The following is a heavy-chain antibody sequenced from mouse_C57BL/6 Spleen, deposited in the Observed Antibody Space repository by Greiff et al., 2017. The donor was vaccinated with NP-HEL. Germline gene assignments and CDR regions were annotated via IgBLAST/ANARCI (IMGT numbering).Heavy chain of an antibody. Sequence: EVQLQQSGPELVKPGASVKISCKASGYSFTGYYMNWVKQSPEKSLEWIGEINPSTGGTTYNQKFKAKATLTVDKSSSTAYMQLKSLTSEDSAVYYCARSYGYLDYWGQGTTLTVSS. CDR3: ARSYGYLDY. CDR2: INPSTGGT. D-gene: IGHD1-1*02. CDR1: GYSFTGYY. V-gene: IGHV1-42*01. J-gene: IGHJ2*01.